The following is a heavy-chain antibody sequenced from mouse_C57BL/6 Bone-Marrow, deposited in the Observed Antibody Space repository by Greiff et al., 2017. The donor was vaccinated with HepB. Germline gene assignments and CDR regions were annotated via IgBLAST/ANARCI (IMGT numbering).Heavy chain of an antibody. J-gene: IGHJ1*03. CDR3: ARGYSNYVGWYFDV. CDR1: GYTFTSYT. CDR2: INPSSGYT. Sequence: VMLVESGAELARPGASVKMSCKASGYTFTSYTMHWVKQRPGQGLEWIGYINPSSGYTKYNQKFKDKATLTADKSSSTAYMQLSSLTSEDSAVYYCARGYSNYVGWYFDVWGTGTTVTVSS. D-gene: IGHD2-5*01. V-gene: IGHV1-4*01.